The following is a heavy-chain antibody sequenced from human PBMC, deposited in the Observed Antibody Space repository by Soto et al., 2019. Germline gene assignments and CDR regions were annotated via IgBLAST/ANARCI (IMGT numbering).Heavy chain of an antibody. J-gene: IGHJ5*02. D-gene: IGHD4-17*01. CDR3: ARGATVTTWHWFDP. CDR2: IYYSGST. CDR1: GGSVSSGSYN. Sequence: QVQLQESGPGLVKPSETLSLTCTVSGGSVSSGSYNWSWIRQPPGKGLEWIGYIYYSGSTNYNPSLTSRVTISVDTSKNQFSLKLSSVTAADTAVYYCARGATVTTWHWFDPWGQGTLVTVSS. V-gene: IGHV4-61*01.